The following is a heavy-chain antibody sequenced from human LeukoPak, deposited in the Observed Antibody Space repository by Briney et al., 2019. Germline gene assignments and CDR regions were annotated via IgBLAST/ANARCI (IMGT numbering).Heavy chain of an antibody. CDR2: IGTAGDT. CDR1: GFTFNSYD. Sequence: GGSLRLSCAASGFTFNSYDMHWVRQATGKGLEWVSAIGTAGDTYYPGSVKGRFTISRENAKNSLYLQMNSLRAGDTAVYYCARGRGYSYGSFDYWGQGTLVTVSS. J-gene: IGHJ4*02. CDR3: ARGRGYSYGSFDY. V-gene: IGHV3-13*01. D-gene: IGHD5-18*01.